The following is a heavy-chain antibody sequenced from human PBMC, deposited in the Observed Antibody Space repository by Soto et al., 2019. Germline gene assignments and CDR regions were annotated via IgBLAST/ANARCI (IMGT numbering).Heavy chain of an antibody. D-gene: IGHD3-9*01. CDR1: GGSISVYY. CDR2: IYDSGSP. J-gene: IGHJ4*02. V-gene: IGHV4-59*01. CDR3: ARGVGSSPPRY. Sequence: QVQLQESGPGQVKPSETLSLTCTISGGSISVYYWSWIRQPPGQALEWIGYIYDSGSPYYNPSLRSRVIISADPSKNQISVTLTSATAADTAVYYCARGVGSSPPRYWGRGTLVTVSS.